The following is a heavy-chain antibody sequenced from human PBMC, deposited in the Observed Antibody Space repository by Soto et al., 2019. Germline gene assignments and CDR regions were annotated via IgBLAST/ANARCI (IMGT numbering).Heavy chain of an antibody. CDR2: IYHTGST. J-gene: IGHJ3*02. V-gene: IGHV4-59*08. CDR1: GGSISRYY. Sequence: SETLSLTCTVSGGSISRYYWSWLRQTPGKGLEWFGYIYHTGSTNYNPSLKSRVTISMDTSKNQFSLKLSSVTAADTAVYYCARHDDTFDIWGQGTMVTVSS. CDR3: ARHDDTFDI.